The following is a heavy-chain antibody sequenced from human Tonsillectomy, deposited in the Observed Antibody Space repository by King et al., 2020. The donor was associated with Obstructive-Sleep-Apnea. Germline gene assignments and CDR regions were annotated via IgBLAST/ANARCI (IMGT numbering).Heavy chain of an antibody. D-gene: IGHD5-12*01. J-gene: IGHJ2*01. CDR2: FSWSGDGL. Sequence: VQLVESGGGLVQPGRSLRLSCAASGFTFDDYAMHWVRQCPGKGLDWVSGFSWSGDGLYNGDSVKGRFTSSSDNAKNSLYLQMNSLRPEDTALYYCAKDKYSGYDSEGFFDLWGRGTLVTVPS. CDR3: AKDKYSGYDSEGFFDL. CDR1: GFTFDDYA. V-gene: IGHV3-9*01.